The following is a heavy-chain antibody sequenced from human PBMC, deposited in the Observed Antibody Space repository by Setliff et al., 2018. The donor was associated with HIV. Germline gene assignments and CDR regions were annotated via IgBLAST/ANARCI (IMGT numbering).Heavy chain of an antibody. CDR1: GYSFTSYW. J-gene: IGHJ3*02. D-gene: IGHD6-13*01. CDR2: IYPGDSDT. Sequence: PGESLKISCKGSGYSFTSYWIAWVRQMPGKGLEWVGIIYPGDSDTRYSPSFQGQVTISVDKSINTAYLQWNSLKASDTAMYYCARMSIAAAVFDIWGQGTMVTVSS. CDR3: ARMSIAAAVFDI. V-gene: IGHV5-51*01.